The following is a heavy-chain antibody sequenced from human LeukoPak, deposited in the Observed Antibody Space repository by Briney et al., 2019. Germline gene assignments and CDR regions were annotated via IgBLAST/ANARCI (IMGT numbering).Heavy chain of an antibody. CDR3: ARHRPYDILTGYYYYYYYMDV. CDR1: GGSISSSSYY. V-gene: IGHV4-39*01. Sequence: SETLSLTCTVSGGSISSSSYYWGWIRQPPGKGLEWIGSIYYSGGTYYNPSLKSRVAISVDTSKNQFSLKLSSVTAADTAVYYCARHRPYDILTGYYYYYYYMDVWGKGTTVTVSS. CDR2: IYYSGGT. D-gene: IGHD3-9*01. J-gene: IGHJ6*03.